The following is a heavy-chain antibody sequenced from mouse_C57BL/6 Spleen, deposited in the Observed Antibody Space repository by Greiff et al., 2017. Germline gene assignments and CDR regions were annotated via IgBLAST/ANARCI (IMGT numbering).Heavy chain of an antibody. Sequence: LVESGAELARPGASVKMSCQASGYTFTSYTMHWVKQRPGQGLEWIGYINPSSGYTKYNQKFKDKATLTADKSSSTAYMQLSSLTSEDSAVYYCARDYYGSFWYFDVWGTGTTVTVSS. V-gene: IGHV1-4*01. CDR3: ARDYYGSFWYFDV. CDR2: INPSSGYT. J-gene: IGHJ1*03. CDR1: GYTFTSYT. D-gene: IGHD1-1*01.